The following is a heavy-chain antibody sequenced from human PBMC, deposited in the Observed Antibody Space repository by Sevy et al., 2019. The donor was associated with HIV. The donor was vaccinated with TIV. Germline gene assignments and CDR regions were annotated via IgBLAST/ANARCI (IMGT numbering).Heavy chain of an antibody. V-gene: IGHV3-7*01. CDR2: IKQDGREK. CDR3: ARGPLKAYYYDSRGYYYFDY. D-gene: IGHD3-22*01. CDR1: GLTFSSYW. Sequence: GGSLRLSCSASGLTFSSYWMSWVRQAPGKGLEWVANIKQDGREKYYVDSVKGRFTISRDNAKNSLYLQMNSLRAEETAVYYFARGPLKAYYYDSRGYYYFDYWGQGTLVTVSS. J-gene: IGHJ4*02.